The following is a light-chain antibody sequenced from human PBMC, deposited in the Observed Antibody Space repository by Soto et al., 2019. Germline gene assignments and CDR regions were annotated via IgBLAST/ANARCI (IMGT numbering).Light chain of an antibody. V-gene: IGLV1-40*01. CDR2: GDT. J-gene: IGLJ1*01. CDR1: ISNIGAGFN. CDR3: QSYDSGLSGTV. Sequence: QSVLTQAPSVSGAPGQRVTISCTGSISNIGAGFNVHWFQQVPGTAPKLLIYGDTNRPSGVPARFSASTSDTSASLAIAGLQAEDEADYYCQSYDSGLSGTVFGTGTKLTVL.